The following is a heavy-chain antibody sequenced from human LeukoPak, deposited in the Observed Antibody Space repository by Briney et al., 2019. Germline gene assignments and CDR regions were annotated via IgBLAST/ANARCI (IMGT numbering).Heavy chain of an antibody. Sequence: SETLSLTCAVSGGSISSTTYYWAWIRQPPGKGLEWIGSIYYTGRTHYIPSLKSRVTISLDTSKNQFSLNLSSVTAADTAVYYCATQVAGVPLDYWGQGTLVTVSS. D-gene: IGHD6-19*01. CDR3: ATQVAGVPLDY. J-gene: IGHJ4*02. V-gene: IGHV4-39*01. CDR2: IYYTGRT. CDR1: GGSISSTTYY.